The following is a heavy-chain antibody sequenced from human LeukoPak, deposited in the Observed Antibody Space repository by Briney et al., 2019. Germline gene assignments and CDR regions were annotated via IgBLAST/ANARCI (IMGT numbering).Heavy chain of an antibody. CDR1: GGAISSYY. V-gene: IGHV4-59*01. CDR3: ARYSGYDSRFDY. Sequence: PSETLSLTCNVSGGAISSYYWSWIRQPPGKGLEWIGYIYYSGSTNYNPSLKSRVTVSVDTSKNQFSLKLSSVTAADTAAYYCARYSGYDSRFDYWGQGTLVTVSS. D-gene: IGHD5-12*01. CDR2: IYYSGST. J-gene: IGHJ4*02.